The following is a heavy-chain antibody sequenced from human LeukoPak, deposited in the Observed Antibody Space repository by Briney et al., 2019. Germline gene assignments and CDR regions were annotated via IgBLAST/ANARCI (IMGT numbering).Heavy chain of an antibody. CDR3: ARGPWIQLPDY. D-gene: IGHD5-18*01. V-gene: IGHV3-30*04. Sequence: GGSLRLSCAASGFTFSSYAMHWVRQAPGKGLEWVAVISYDGSNKYYADSVKGRFTISRDNSKNTLYLQMNSLRAEDTAVYYCARGPWIQLPDYWGQGTLVTVSS. CDR2: ISYDGSNK. CDR1: GFTFSSYA. J-gene: IGHJ4*02.